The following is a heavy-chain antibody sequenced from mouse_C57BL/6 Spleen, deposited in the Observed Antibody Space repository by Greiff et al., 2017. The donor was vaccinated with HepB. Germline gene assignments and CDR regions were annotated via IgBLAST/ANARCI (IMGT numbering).Heavy chain of an antibody. V-gene: IGHV1-39*01. Sequence: VHVKQSGPELVKPGASVKISCKASGYSFTDYNMNWVKQSNGKSLEWIGVINPNYGTTSYNQKFKGKATLTVDQSSSTAYMQLNSLTSEDSAVYYCARRSLFPYYFDYWGQGTTLTVSS. CDR3: ARRSLFPYYFDY. CDR1: GYSFTDYN. J-gene: IGHJ2*01. D-gene: IGHD6-1*01. CDR2: INPNYGTT.